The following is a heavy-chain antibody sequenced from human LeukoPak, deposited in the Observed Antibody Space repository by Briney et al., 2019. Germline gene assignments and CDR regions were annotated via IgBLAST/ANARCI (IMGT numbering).Heavy chain of an antibody. J-gene: IGHJ5*02. Sequence: SETLSLTCTVAGGSISSSSYYWGWIRQPPGKGLEWIGSIYYSGSTYYNPSLKSRVTISVDTSKNQFSLKLSSVTAADTAVYYCARAVVPAAILGFDPWGQGTLVTVSS. D-gene: IGHD2-2*02. V-gene: IGHV4-39*07. CDR2: IYYSGST. CDR1: GGSISSSSYY. CDR3: ARAVVPAAILGFDP.